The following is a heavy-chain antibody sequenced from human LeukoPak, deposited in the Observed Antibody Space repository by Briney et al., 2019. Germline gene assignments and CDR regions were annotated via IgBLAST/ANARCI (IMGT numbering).Heavy chain of an antibody. CDR1: GYTFTGYY. D-gene: IGHD2-15*01. J-gene: IGHJ4*02. CDR3: AREETIPDIVAPWA. Sequence: ASVKVSCKASGYTFTGYYMHWVRQAPGQGLEWMGWINPNSGGTNYAQKFQGRVTMTRDTSISTAYMELSRLRSDDTAVYYCAREETIPDIVAPWAWGQGTLVTVSS. V-gene: IGHV1-2*02. CDR2: INPNSGGT.